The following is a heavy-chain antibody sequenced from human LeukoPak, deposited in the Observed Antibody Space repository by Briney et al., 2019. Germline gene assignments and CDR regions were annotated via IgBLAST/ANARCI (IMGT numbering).Heavy chain of an antibody. J-gene: IGHJ4*02. V-gene: IGHV1-69*13. CDR3: ARSNVGLRFLEWLLPLDY. CDR2: IIPIFGTA. Sequence: GASVKVSCKASGGTFSSYAISWVRQAPGQGLEWMGGIIPIFGTANYAQKFQGRVTITADESTSTAYMELSSLRSEDTAVYYRARSNVGLRFLEWLLPLDYWGQGTLVTVSS. D-gene: IGHD3-3*01. CDR1: GGTFSSYA.